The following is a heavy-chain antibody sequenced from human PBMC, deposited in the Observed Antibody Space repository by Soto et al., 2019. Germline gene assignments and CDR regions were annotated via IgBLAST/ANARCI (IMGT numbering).Heavy chain of an antibody. Sequence: QVQLVQSGAEVKKPGASVKVSCKASGYTFTSYGISWVRQAPGQGLEWMGWISAYNGNTNYAQKLQGRVTMTTDTSTSTAYMELRSRRSDDTAVYYCARDQTRIAVGSYYYYGMDVWGQGTTVTVSS. J-gene: IGHJ6*02. CDR3: ARDQTRIAVGSYYYYGMDV. V-gene: IGHV1-18*01. CDR2: ISAYNGNT. D-gene: IGHD6-19*01. CDR1: GYTFTSYG.